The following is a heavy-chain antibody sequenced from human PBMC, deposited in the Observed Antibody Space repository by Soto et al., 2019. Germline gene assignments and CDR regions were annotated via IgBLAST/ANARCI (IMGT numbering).Heavy chain of an antibody. J-gene: IGHJ4*02. CDR1: GFTFKSNS. D-gene: IGHD1-20*01. V-gene: IGHV3-23*01. CDR3: VKCIMYNCIKNYFDY. CDR2: ISGSSDYI. Sequence: EVQLLDSGGGLIQPGGSLSLSCVASGFTFKSNSMSWVRQPPGKGLEWVSAISGSSDYIYYSDSVKGRFTISRDNSKNTLYLQMNSLRAEYTAEYYCVKCIMYNCIKNYFDYWGQGALVTVSS.